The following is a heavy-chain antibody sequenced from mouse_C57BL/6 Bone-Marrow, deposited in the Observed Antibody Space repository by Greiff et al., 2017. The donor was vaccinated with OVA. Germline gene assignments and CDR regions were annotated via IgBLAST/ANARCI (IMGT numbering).Heavy chain of an antibody. CDR3: ARVDYVAMDY. J-gene: IGHJ4*01. V-gene: IGHV5-4*01. CDR2: ISDGGSYT. CDR1: GFTFSSYA. Sequence: EVQGVESGGGLVKPGGSLKLSCAASGFTFSSYAMSWVRQTPEKRLEWVATISDGGSYTYYPDNVKGRFTISRDNAKNNLYLQMSHLKSEDTAMYYCARVDYVAMDYWGQGTSVTVSS.